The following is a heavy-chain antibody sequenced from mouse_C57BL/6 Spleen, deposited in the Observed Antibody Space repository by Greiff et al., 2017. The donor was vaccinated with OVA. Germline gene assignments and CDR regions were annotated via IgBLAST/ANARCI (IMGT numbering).Heavy chain of an antibody. CDR2: IYPGSGST. D-gene: IGHD2-4*01. Sequence: QVQLQQPGAELVKPGASVKMSCKASGYTFTSYWITWVKQRPGQGLEWIGDIYPGSGSTNYNEKFKSKATLTVDTSSSTAYMQLSSLTSEDSAVYYCARVYYDYFYYAMDYWGQGTSVTVSS. J-gene: IGHJ4*01. CDR1: GYTFTSYW. V-gene: IGHV1-55*01. CDR3: ARVYYDYFYYAMDY.